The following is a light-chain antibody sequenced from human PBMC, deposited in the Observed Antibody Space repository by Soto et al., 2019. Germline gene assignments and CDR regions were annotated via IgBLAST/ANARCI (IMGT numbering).Light chain of an antibody. J-gene: IGLJ1*01. Sequence: QSVLTQPASVSGSPGQSITIPCTGTSSDVGGYNYVSWYQQHPGKAPKVMIYDVSSRPSGVSHRFSGSKSGNTASLTISGLQAEDEADYYCSSYTNISSYVFGTGTKVTVL. CDR1: SSDVGGYNY. CDR2: DVS. CDR3: SSYTNISSYV. V-gene: IGLV2-14*01.